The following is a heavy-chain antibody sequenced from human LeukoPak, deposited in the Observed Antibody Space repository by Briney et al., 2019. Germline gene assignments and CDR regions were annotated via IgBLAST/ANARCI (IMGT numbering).Heavy chain of an antibody. CDR3: VRGHSRRAFEY. J-gene: IGHJ4*02. D-gene: IGHD3-22*01. CDR2: ISSNGGST. Sequence: GGSLRLSCSASGFSFSSYAMHWVRQAPGKGLEYVSAISSNGGSTYHADSVKGRFTISRDNSKNTLDLQMSSLRAEDTAVYYCVRGHSRRAFEYWGQGTLVTVSS. CDR1: GFSFSSYA. V-gene: IGHV3-64D*09.